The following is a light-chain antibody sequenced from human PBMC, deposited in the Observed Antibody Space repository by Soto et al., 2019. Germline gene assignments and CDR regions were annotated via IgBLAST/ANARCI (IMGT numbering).Light chain of an antibody. Sequence: EILLTQSPGTLSLSPGQRATLSYRAGQSGSSRYLAWYQQKPGQAPKLRIYGASTRATGIPDRFSGSGSGTDFSLTISRLEPEDFAVYYCHQYGDLPGTVGQATEVDTK. CDR2: GAS. J-gene: IGKJ1*01. CDR3: HQYGDLPGT. CDR1: QSGSSRY. V-gene: IGKV3-20*01.